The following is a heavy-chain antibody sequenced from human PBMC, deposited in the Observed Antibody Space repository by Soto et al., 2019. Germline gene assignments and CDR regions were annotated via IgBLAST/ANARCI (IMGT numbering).Heavy chain of an antibody. V-gene: IGHV3-30*03. Sequence: QVQLVESGGGVVQPGRSLRLSCAASGFTFSNYGMHWVRQAPGKGLEWVAVISYDGSNKYYVDSVTGRFTISRDNSKNTLYLQIDSLRVEDTAVYYCARDRARAAASALMGASDYWGQGTLVIVSS. CDR1: GFTFSNYG. D-gene: IGHD6-13*01. CDR2: ISYDGSNK. J-gene: IGHJ4*02. CDR3: ARDRARAAASALMGASDY.